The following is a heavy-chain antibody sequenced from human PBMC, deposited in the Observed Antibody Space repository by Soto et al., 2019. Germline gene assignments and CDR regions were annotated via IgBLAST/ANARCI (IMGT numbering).Heavy chain of an antibody. CDR1: GGSFSGYY. CDR2: INHSGST. CDR3: ARGFFFGESYYFDY. V-gene: IGHV4-34*01. J-gene: IGHJ4*02. D-gene: IGHD3-10*01. Sequence: ASETLSLTCAVYGGSFSGYYWSWIRQPPGKGLEWIGEINHSGSTNYNPSLKSRVTISVDTPKNQFSLKLSSVTAADTAVYYCARGFFFGESYYFDYWGQGTLVTVSS.